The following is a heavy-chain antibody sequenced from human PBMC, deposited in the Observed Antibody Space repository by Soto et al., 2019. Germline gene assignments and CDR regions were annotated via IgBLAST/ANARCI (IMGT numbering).Heavy chain of an antibody. CDR3: ATSVVVKGTVDC. Sequence: PGGSLRLSCGASGFPFNNAWMNWVRQAPGKGLEWVSRIKNERDGGTIDYAAPVKGRFTISRDDSRNTAYLQMNSLKIEDTAVNYCATSVVVKGTVDCWGQGALVTVSS. J-gene: IGHJ4*02. D-gene: IGHD2-15*01. V-gene: IGHV3-15*07. CDR1: GFPFNNAW. CDR2: IKNERDGGTI.